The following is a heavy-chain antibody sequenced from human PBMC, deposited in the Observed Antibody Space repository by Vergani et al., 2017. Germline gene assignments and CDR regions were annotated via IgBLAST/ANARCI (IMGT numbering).Heavy chain of an antibody. CDR1: GFSFRNAW. CDR3: TTDPQYCGDGSCYRLRDHHYYGRDV. V-gene: IGHV3-15*07. J-gene: IGHJ6*02. CDR2: IKSTFDRGTT. Sequence: EVQLVESGGGIVKPGGSLRLSCVASGFSFRNAWMNWVRRTPGKGLEWVGRIKSTFDRGTTDYAAAVKGRLTISRDDSKNTLFLQMNGLKTEDIGVYYCTTDPQYCGDGSCYRLRDHHYYGRDVWGQGTTVTVTS. D-gene: IGHD2-21*01.